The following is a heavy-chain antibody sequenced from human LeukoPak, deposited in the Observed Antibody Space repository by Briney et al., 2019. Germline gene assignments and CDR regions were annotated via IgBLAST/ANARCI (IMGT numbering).Heavy chain of an antibody. CDR3: ARDFHSSTSTNFDY. Sequence: GASVKVSCKASGYTFTSYGISWVRQAPGQGLERMGWISAYNGNTNYAQKLQGRVTMTTDTSTSTAYMELRSLRSDDMAVYYCARDFHSSTSTNFDYWGQGTLVTVSS. D-gene: IGHD2-2*01. CDR1: GYTFTSYG. CDR2: ISAYNGNT. J-gene: IGHJ4*02. V-gene: IGHV1-18*03.